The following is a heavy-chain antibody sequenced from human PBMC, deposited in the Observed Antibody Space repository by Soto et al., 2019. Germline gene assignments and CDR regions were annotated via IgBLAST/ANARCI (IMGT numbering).Heavy chain of an antibody. CDR1: GFTFSSYW. Sequence: EVQLVESGGGLVQPGGSLRLSCAASGFTFSSYWMSWVRQAPGKGLEWVANIKQDGSEKYYVDSVKGRFTISRDNAKNSLYLQMNSLRAEDTAVYYCAREDYGDPSPEYYFDYWGQGTLVTVSS. V-gene: IGHV3-7*01. CDR2: IKQDGSEK. J-gene: IGHJ4*02. CDR3: AREDYGDPSPEYYFDY. D-gene: IGHD4-17*01.